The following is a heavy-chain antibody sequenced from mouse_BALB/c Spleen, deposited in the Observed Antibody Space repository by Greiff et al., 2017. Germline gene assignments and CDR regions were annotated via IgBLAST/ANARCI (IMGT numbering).Heavy chain of an antibody. Sequence: EVMLVESGGGLVKPGGSLKLSCAASGFTFSSYAMSWVRQTPEKRLEWVATISSGGSYTYYPDSVKGRFPISRDNAKNTLYLQMSSLRSEDTAMYYCARHEDYRYDGYYAMDYWGQGTSVTVSS. D-gene: IGHD2-14*01. J-gene: IGHJ4*01. V-gene: IGHV5-9-3*01. CDR1: GFTFSSYA. CDR3: ARHEDYRYDGYYAMDY. CDR2: ISSGGSYT.